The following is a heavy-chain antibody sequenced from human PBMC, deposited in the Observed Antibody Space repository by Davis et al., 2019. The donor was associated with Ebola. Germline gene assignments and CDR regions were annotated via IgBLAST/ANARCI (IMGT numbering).Heavy chain of an antibody. V-gene: IGHV3-7*01. D-gene: IGHD3-16*01. CDR2: IREDGATT. Sequence: GESLKIPCAASGFTFSNYWMTWVRQSPGEGLQWVGHIREDGATTRSVESVKGRFAISRDNAKNSLFLQMNSLTAEDTALYFCVRDLGYHVFDIWDQGTMVTVSS. CDR3: VRDLGYHVFDI. CDR1: GFTFSNYW. J-gene: IGHJ3*02.